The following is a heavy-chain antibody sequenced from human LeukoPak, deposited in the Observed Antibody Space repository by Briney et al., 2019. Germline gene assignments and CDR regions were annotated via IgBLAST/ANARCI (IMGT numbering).Heavy chain of an antibody. CDR2: ISGSGGST. V-gene: IGHV3-23*01. CDR3: AKYSSGWVNDY. CDR1: GFTFDDYG. Sequence: GGSLRLSCAASGFTFDDYGMSWVREAPGKGLEWVSAISGSGGSTYYADSVKGRFTISRDNSKNTLYLQMNSLRAEDTALYYCAKYSSGWVNDYWGQGTLVTVSS. J-gene: IGHJ4*02. D-gene: IGHD6-19*01.